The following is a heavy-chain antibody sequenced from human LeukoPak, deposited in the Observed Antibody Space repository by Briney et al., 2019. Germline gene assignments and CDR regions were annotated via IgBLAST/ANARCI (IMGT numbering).Heavy chain of an antibody. CDR1: GGSISSGDYY. Sequence: SETLSLTCTVSGGSISSGDYYWSWIRQPPGKGLEWIGYIYYSGSTYYNPSLKSRVTISVDTSKNQFSLKLSSVTAADTAVYYCARDPKNGDYGPFSDYWGQGTLVTVSS. J-gene: IGHJ4*02. V-gene: IGHV4-30-4*01. CDR2: IYYSGST. CDR3: ARDPKNGDYGPFSDY. D-gene: IGHD4-17*01.